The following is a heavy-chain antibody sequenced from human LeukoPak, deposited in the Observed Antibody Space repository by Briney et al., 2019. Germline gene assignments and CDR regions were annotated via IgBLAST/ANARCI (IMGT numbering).Heavy chain of an antibody. V-gene: IGHV4-4*07. CDR3: ARDKKDSSGWYGAFDY. J-gene: IGHJ4*02. CDR1: GGSISGYY. CDR2: IYTSGST. D-gene: IGHD6-19*01. Sequence: PSETLSLTCTVSGGSISGYYWSWIRQPAGKGLEWIGRIYTSGSTNYNPSLKSRVTMSVDTSKNQFSLKLSSVTAADTAVYYCARDKKDSSGWYGAFDYWGQGTLVTVSS.